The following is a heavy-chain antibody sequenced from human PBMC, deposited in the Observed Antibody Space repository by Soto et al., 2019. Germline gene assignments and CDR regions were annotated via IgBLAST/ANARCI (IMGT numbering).Heavy chain of an antibody. CDR1: GYTFTGYY. V-gene: IGHV1-2*02. CDR3: AREGYSSTYNWFDP. CDR2: INPNCGGT. J-gene: IGHJ5*02. Sequence: ASVKVSCKASGYTFTGYYMHWVRQAPGQGLEWMGWINPNCGGTNYAQKFQGRVTMTRDTSISTAYMELSRLRSDDTAVYYCAREGYSSTYNWFDPWGQGTLVTV. D-gene: IGHD6-13*01.